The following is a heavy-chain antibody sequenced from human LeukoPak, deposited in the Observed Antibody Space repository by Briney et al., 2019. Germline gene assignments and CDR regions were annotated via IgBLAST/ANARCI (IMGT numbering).Heavy chain of an antibody. V-gene: IGHV3-64D*06. CDR1: GFIFSNYA. CDR3: VKDRRSVTTRITFDY. Sequence: LPGGSLRLSCSASGFIFSNYAMHWVRQAPGKGLEYVSAISSNGGSTYYADSVKGRFTISRDNSKTTLYLQMRSLRADDTAVYYCVKDRRSVTTRITFDYWGQGTLVTVSS. D-gene: IGHD4-17*01. J-gene: IGHJ4*02. CDR2: ISSNGGST.